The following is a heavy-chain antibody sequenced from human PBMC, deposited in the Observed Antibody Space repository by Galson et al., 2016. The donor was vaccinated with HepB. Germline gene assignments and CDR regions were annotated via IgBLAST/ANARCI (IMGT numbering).Heavy chain of an antibody. V-gene: IGHV3-21*01. D-gene: IGHD3-10*01. CDR3: ARGRDLGDY. CDR2: ISSSGDYI. CDR1: GFTFSSDT. J-gene: IGHJ4*02. Sequence: SLRLSCAASGFTFSSDTMNWVRQAPGKGLEWVSSISSSGDYIRYGDSVKGRFTISRDNAKNSVYLQMNSLRVEDTAVYFCARGRDLGDYWGQGTLVTVSS.